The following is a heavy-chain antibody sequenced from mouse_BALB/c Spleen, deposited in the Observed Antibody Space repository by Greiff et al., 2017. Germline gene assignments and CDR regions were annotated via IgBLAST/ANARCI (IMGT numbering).Heavy chain of an antibody. CDR2: ISSGGSYT. Sequence: EVQGVESGGDLVKPGGSLKLSCAASGFTFSSYGMSWVRQTPDKRLEWVATISSGGSYTYYPDSVKGRFTISRDNAKNTLYLQMSSLKSEDTAMYYCARHEWGVDYWGQGTTLTVSS. V-gene: IGHV5-6*01. CDR3: ARHEWGVDY. CDR1: GFTFSSYG. J-gene: IGHJ2*01.